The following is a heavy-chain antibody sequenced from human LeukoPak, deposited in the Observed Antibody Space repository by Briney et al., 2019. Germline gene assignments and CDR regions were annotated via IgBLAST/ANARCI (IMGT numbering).Heavy chain of an antibody. CDR2: ISGSGGST. CDR3: AKDQLLWFGELQYNWFDP. D-gene: IGHD3-10*01. V-gene: IGHV3-23*01. J-gene: IGHJ5*02. CDR1: GFTFSSYA. Sequence: GGSLRLSCAASGFTFSSYAMSWVRQAPGKGLEWVSAISGSGGSTYYADSVKGRFTISRDNSKNTLYLQMNSLRAEDTAVYYCAKDQLLWFGELQYNWFDPWGQGTLVTVSS.